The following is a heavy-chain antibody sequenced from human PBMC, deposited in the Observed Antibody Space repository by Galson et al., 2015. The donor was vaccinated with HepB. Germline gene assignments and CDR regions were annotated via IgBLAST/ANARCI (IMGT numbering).Heavy chain of an antibody. CDR2: TVVGSDNT. D-gene: IGHD2-2*02. CDR1: GFTFSSSA. CDR3: AADQFCFSTNCYSDYYYGMDV. J-gene: IGHJ6*02. V-gene: IGHV1-58*01. Sequence: SVKVSCKASGFTFSSSAVQWVRQARGQHLEWIGWTVVGSDNTNIAQKFQERVTITRDMSTSTAYMELSSLRSEDTAVYYCAADQFCFSTNCYSDYYYGMDVWGQGTTVTVSS.